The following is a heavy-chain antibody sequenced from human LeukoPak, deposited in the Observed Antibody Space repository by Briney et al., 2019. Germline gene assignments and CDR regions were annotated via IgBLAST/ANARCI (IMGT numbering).Heavy chain of an antibody. CDR2: ISSSSSYI. CDR3: ARDSVRDVLRFLEAYYYYMDL. Sequence: GGCLRLSRAVSGFTLSSYSMNWVRQAPAKGLEWVSSISSSSSYIYYADSLKGRFTISRDNDKNSLYLPMNTQRADDTHGYISARDSVRDVLRFLEAYYYYMDLWGKGTTVTVSS. V-gene: IGHV3-21*03. J-gene: IGHJ6*03. D-gene: IGHD3-3*01. CDR1: GFTLSSYS.